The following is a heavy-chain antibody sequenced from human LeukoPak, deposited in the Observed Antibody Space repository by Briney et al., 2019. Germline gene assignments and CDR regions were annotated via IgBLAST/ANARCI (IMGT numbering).Heavy chain of an antibody. CDR3: AKDGGFWSDYSYFDY. D-gene: IGHD3-3*01. V-gene: IGHV3-21*06. CDR2: ISSRSSFK. Sequence: GGSLRLSCAASGFTLSSHRMDWVRQAPGKGLEWVSSISSRSSFKDYADSVKGRFTISRDNAKNLLYLQMNSLRAEDTAVYFCAKDGGFWSDYSYFDYWGQGTQVTVSS. J-gene: IGHJ4*02. CDR1: GFTLSSHR.